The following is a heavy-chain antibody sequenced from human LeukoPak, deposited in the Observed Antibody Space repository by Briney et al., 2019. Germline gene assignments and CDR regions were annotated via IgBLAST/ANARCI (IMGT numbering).Heavy chain of an antibody. J-gene: IGHJ4*02. Sequence: GGSLRLSCAASGFTVSSNYMSWVRQAPGKGLEWVSVIYSGGSTYYADSAKGRFTISRDNSKNTLYLQMNSLRAEDTAVYYCTSGGGTVTRVDYWGQGTLVTVSS. D-gene: IGHD4-17*01. CDR3: TSGGGTVTRVDY. CDR1: GFTVSSNY. CDR2: IYSGGST. V-gene: IGHV3-66*01.